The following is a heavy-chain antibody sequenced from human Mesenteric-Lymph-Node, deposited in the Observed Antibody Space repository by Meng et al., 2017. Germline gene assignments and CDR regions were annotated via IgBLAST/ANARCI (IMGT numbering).Heavy chain of an antibody. CDR1: GFTFSSDW. CDR2: IKQDGSEK. CDR3: ARYTVTESYYFDY. V-gene: IGHV3-7*01. D-gene: IGHD4-17*01. Sequence: GESLKISWAASGFTFSSDWMSWVRQAPGKGLEWVANIKQDGSEKYYVDSVKVRFTISRDNAKNSLYLQMNSLRAEDTAVYYCARYTVTESYYFDYWGQGTLVTVSS. J-gene: IGHJ4*02.